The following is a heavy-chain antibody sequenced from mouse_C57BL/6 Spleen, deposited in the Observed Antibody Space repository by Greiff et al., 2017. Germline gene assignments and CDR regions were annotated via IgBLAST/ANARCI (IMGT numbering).Heavy chain of an antibody. Sequence: QVQLQQSGPELVKPGASVKISCKASGYAFSSSWMNWVKQRPGKGLEWIGRIYPGDGDTNYNGKFKGKAPLTADKSSSTAYMQLRSLTSEDSAVYFCARRDYYGSSYGWYFEGWGTGTTVTVSS. CDR2: IYPGDGDT. D-gene: IGHD1-1*01. J-gene: IGHJ1*03. CDR3: ARRDYYGSSYGWYFEG. CDR1: GYAFSSSW. V-gene: IGHV1-82*01.